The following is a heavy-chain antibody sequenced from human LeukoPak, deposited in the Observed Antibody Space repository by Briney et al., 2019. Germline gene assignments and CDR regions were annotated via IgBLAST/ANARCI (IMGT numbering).Heavy chain of an antibody. V-gene: IGHV4-30-4*08. Sequence: SETLSLTCTVSGGSISSGDYYWSWIRQPPGKGLEWIGYIYHSGSTYYNPSLKSRVTISVDRSKNQFSLKLSSVTAADTAVYYCARDDYGDYVTAGTPPAFDIWGQGTMVTVSS. CDR3: ARDDYGDYVTAGTPPAFDI. J-gene: IGHJ3*02. CDR2: IYHSGST. D-gene: IGHD4-17*01. CDR1: GGSISSGDYY.